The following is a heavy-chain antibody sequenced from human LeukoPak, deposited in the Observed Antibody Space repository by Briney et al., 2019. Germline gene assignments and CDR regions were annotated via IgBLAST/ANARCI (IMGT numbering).Heavy chain of an antibody. CDR3: ARRKSDRSSWFPGISNYFDY. V-gene: IGHV4-34*01. CDR2: INHSGSI. J-gene: IGHJ4*02. CDR1: GGSFSGYY. D-gene: IGHD6-13*01. Sequence: SETLSLTCAVYGGSFSGYYWSWIRQPPGKGLEWIGEINHSGSINYNPSLKSRVTISVDTSKNQFSLKLSSVTAAGTAVYYCARRKSDRSSWFPGISNYFDYWGQGALVTVSS.